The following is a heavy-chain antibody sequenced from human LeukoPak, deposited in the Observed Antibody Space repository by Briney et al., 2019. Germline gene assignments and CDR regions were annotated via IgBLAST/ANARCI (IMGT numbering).Heavy chain of an antibody. J-gene: IGHJ6*02. CDR2: ISYDGSNK. CDR1: GFIFSNYP. V-gene: IGHV3-30-3*02. D-gene: IGHD4-17*01. CDR3: AKSWDGDYYYYGMDV. Sequence: GSLRLSCAVSGFIFSNYPMHWVRQAPGKGLEWVAVISYDGSNKYYADSVKGRFTISRDNSKNTLYLQMNSLRAEDTAVYYCAKSWDGDYYYYGMDVWGQGTTVTVSS.